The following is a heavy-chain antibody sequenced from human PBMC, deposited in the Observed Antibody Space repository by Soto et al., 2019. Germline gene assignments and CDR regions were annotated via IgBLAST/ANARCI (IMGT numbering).Heavy chain of an antibody. CDR3: ATRYPCYFDY. J-gene: IGHJ4*02. V-gene: IGHV3-33*01. D-gene: IGHD3-16*02. CDR1: GFTFSSYD. CDR2: IWSDVTNK. Sequence: QVQLVESGGGVVQPGRSLRLSCAASGFTFSSYDVHWVRQAPGKGLEWVALIWSDVTNKYYADSVKGRFTISRDNSNNTLYLQMNSLRAEDTAVYYCATRYPCYFDYWGQGTLVTVSS.